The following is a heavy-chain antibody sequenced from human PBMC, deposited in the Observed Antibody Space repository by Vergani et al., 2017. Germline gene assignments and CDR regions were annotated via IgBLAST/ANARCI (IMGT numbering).Heavy chain of an antibody. D-gene: IGHD2-21*01. V-gene: IGHV3-49*05. Sequence: VQLVESGGGLVKPGGSLRLSCTASGFTFGDYAMSWFRQAPGKGLEWVGFIRSKAYGGTTEYAASVKGRFTISRDDSKSIAYLQMNSLKTEDTAVYYCTRYGGYCGGDCLDYWGQGTLVTVSS. CDR1: GFTFGDYA. CDR2: IRSKAYGGTT. J-gene: IGHJ4*02. CDR3: TRYGGYCGGDCLDY.